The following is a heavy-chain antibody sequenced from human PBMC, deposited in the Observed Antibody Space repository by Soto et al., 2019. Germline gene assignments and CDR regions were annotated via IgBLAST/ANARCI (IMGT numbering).Heavy chain of an antibody. D-gene: IGHD1-26*01. J-gene: IGHJ4*02. CDR1: GFTFSHYG. Sequence: VQLVESGGGVVQPGRSLRLSCAASGFTFSHYGIHWVRQAPGKGLEWLAVISYDGSNKHYADSVKGRFTVSRDNSKNTLYLQMNSLRAEDMAVYFCARYSGKYQGPIDYWGQGTLVTVSS. CDR3: ARYSGKYQGPIDY. CDR2: ISYDGSNK. V-gene: IGHV3-30*03.